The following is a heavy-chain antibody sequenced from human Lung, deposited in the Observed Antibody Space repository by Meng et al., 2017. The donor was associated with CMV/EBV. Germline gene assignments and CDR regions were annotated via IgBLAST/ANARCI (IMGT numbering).Heavy chain of an antibody. V-gene: IGHV3-30*04. CDR2: ISNDGKRK. CDR3: ARDFAWNFDY. J-gene: IGHJ4*02. Sequence: GESLKISCVVSGFSFSTSAMHWVRQAPGKGLEWVAVISNDGKRKYYTDSVEGRFTISRDNSKNTLYLQMDSLRADDRATYYCARDFAWNFDYWGQGTLVNGSS. CDR1: GFSFSTSA.